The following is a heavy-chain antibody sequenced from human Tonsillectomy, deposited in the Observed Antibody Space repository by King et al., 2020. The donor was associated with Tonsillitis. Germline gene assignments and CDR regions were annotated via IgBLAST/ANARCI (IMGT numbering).Heavy chain of an antibody. D-gene: IGHD4-11*01. J-gene: IGHJ6*02. Sequence: VQLVESGAEVKKPGASVKVSCKASGYTFSSYGISWVRQAPGQGLDWMGWISAYNGNTNYAQKLQGRVTMTTDTSTSTAYMELRSLRSDDTAVYYCARDLHPTVSTHYYYYAMDVWGQGTTVTVSS. CDR1: GYTFSSYG. CDR3: ARDLHPTVSTHYYYYAMDV. CDR2: ISAYNGNT. V-gene: IGHV1-18*04.